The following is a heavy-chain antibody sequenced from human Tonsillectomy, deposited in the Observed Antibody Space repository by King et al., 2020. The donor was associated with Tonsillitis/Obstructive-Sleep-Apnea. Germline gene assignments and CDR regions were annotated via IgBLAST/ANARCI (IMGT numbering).Heavy chain of an antibody. CDR3: ARVETGDFDY. CDR2: INHSGST. CDR1: GGSLSGYYY. Sequence: VQLPQWGAGLLKPSETLSLTCAVYGGSLSGYYYWSWIRQPPGKGLEWIGEINHSGSTNYNPSLKSRVTISVDTSKNQFSLKLSSVTAADTAVYYCARVETGDFDYWGQGTLVTVSS. V-gene: IGHV4-34*01. D-gene: IGHD7-27*01. J-gene: IGHJ4*02.